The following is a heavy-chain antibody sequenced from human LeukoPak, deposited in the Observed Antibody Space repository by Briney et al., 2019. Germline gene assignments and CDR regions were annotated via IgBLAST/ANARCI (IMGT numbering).Heavy chain of an antibody. V-gene: IGHV3-23*01. D-gene: IGHD2-15*01. Sequence: PGGSLRLSCAASGFTFSNYAISWVRQAPGKGLEWGSAISNSGERAYYADAVKGRFTISRDNSKARVSLQMNSLRVEDTTVYFCAIGRDNVDYWGQGTLVTVSS. CDR1: GFTFSNYA. CDR3: AIGRDNVDY. CDR2: ISNSGERA. J-gene: IGHJ4*02.